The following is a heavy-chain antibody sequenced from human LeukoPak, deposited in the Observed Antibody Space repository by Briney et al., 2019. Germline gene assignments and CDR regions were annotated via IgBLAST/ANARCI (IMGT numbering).Heavy chain of an antibody. V-gene: IGHV3-21*01. Sequence: GGSLRLSRAASGFTFSSYSMNWVRQAPGKGLEWVSSISSSSSYIYYADSVKGRFTISRDNAKNSLYLQMNSLRAEDTAVYYCARGINDYGEPTDWFDPWGQGTLVTVSS. CDR2: ISSSSSYI. CDR3: ARGINDYGEPTDWFDP. D-gene: IGHD4-17*01. J-gene: IGHJ5*02. CDR1: GFTFSSYS.